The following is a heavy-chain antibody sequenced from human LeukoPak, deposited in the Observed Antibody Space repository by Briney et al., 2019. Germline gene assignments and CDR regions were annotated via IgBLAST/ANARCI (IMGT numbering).Heavy chain of an antibody. CDR3: ARFGNYDILTGAHDAFDI. CDR1: GFTVSSNY. V-gene: IGHV3-66*01. D-gene: IGHD3-9*01. CDR2: IYSGGST. J-gene: IGHJ3*02. Sequence: PGGSLRLSCAASGFTVSSNYMSWVRQAPGKGLEWVSVIYSGGSTYYADSVKGRFTISRDNSKNTLYLQMNSLRAEDTAVYYCARFGNYDILTGAHDAFDIWGQGTMVTVSS.